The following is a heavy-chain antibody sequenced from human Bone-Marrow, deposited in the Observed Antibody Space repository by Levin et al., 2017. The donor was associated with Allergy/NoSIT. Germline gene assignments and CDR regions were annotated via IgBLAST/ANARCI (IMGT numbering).Heavy chain of an antibody. CDR3: AIRKDCSSTSCYMGYYYYHMDV. D-gene: IGHD2-2*02. Sequence: SVKVSCKASGGTFSSNAISWVRQAPGQGLEWMGGIIPIFGTANYAQKFQGRVTITADESTSTAYVELSSLRFEDTAVYYCAIRKDCSSTSCYMGYYYYHMDVWGNGTTVSVSS. CDR2: IIPIFGTA. J-gene: IGHJ6*03. V-gene: IGHV1-69*13. CDR1: GGTFSSNA.